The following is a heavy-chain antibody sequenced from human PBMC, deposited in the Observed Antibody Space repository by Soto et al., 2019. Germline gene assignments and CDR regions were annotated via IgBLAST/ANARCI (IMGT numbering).Heavy chain of an antibody. V-gene: IGHV1-18*04. CDR1: GYTLLSYS. CDR3: ARDYAMADNNGMDV. D-gene: IGHD1-1*01. CDR2: IDAYTGNT. J-gene: IGHJ6*02. Sequence: QAQLVQSGSEVKRSGASVKVSCKASGYTLLSYSITWVRQAPGQGLEWIGWIDAYTGNTNYEQKFQGRVTMTTDSPTSTAYMELRGLRSDDSAVYYCARDYAMADNNGMDVWGQGTTVIVS.